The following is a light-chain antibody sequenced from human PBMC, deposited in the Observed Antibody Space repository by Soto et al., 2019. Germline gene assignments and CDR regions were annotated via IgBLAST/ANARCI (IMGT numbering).Light chain of an antibody. J-gene: IGLJ1*01. CDR2: EVS. Sequence: QSALTQPPSASGSLGQSVTFSCTGTSSDIGTYDYVSWYQQHPGRAPKLIIFEVSKRPLGVPDRFSGSKSGNTASLIVSGLQPDDEAEYHCTSYTGDDFTFVFGTGTKLTVL. CDR1: SSDIGTYDY. V-gene: IGLV2-8*01. CDR3: TSYTGDDFTFV.